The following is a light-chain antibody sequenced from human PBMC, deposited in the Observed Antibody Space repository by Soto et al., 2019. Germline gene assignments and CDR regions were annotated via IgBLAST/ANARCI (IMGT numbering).Light chain of an antibody. CDR1: QNINSW. CDR3: KQYDDNPWT. V-gene: IGKV1-5*01. CDR2: AAS. J-gene: IGKJ1*01. Sequence: DIQMTQSPSTLYSSVVDRVTITCRASQNINSWLAWYQQKPGKAPKLLIYAASSLESGVLSRFSGSRSGTVFTLTISSLQPDDFGTYYWKQYDDNPWTFGQGTEVE.